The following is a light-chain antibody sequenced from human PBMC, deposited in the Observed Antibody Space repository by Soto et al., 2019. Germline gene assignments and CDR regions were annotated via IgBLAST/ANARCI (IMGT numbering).Light chain of an antibody. CDR1: HSLLHSSDNRNY. Sequence: EIVMAQVPETLAVSLVERSTMKCRSSHSLLHSSDNRNYLTWYQQKPGQPPKLLIYWASTRHSGVPDRFSGSGSGTDFTLTINSLQAEDVAVYYCQQYYSTPWTFGQGTKVDIK. V-gene: IGKV4-1*01. CDR2: WAS. J-gene: IGKJ1*01. CDR3: QQYYSTPWT.